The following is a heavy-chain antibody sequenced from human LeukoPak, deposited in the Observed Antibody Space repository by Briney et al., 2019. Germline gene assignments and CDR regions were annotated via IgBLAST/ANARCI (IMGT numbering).Heavy chain of an antibody. CDR2: IKEDGGEK. J-gene: IGHJ6*03. CDR1: GFPFNTFW. Sequence: GGSLRLSCAASGFPFNTFWMSWVRQAPGKGLEWVANIKEDGGEKYYVDSVKGRFTISRDNAKNSLYLQMNSLRAEDTAVYYCARGMATIDGYYYYMDVWGKGTTVTVSS. D-gene: IGHD5-24*01. CDR3: ARGMATIDGYYYYMDV. V-gene: IGHV3-7*01.